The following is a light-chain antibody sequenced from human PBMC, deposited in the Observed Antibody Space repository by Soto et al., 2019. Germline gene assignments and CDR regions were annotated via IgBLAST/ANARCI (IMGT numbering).Light chain of an antibody. CDR3: QQYGGSPSIT. CDR2: GAS. CDR1: QSVSSSY. V-gene: IGKV3-20*01. J-gene: IGKJ5*01. Sequence: EIVLTQSPGTLSLSPGERATLSCRASQSVSSSYLAWYQQKPGQAPRLLIYGASNRATGIPDRFSGSGSGTDFTLTISRLEPEDSAVYYCQQYGGSPSITFGQGTRLEIK.